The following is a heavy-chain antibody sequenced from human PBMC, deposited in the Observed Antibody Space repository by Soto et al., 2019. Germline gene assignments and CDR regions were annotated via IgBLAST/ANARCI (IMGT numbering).Heavy chain of an antibody. CDR2: ICGDGWT. CDR3: AGDPSQGYGS. J-gene: IGHJ5*01. V-gene: IGHV3-66*01. Sequence: EVPLGESGGGLVQPGGSLRLSCAAAGLTVVDNYMSWVREAPTMGLGWLSVICGDGWTYYADLVKGRFTVSRDSSENTLFLQINNLRAEDTAVYYCAGDPSQGYGSWGHGNLVTVSS. D-gene: IGHD6-13*01. CDR1: GLTVVDNY.